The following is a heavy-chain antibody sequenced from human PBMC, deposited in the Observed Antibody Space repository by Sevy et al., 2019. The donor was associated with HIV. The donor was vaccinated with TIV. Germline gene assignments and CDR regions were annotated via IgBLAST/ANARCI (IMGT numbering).Heavy chain of an antibody. CDR3: AKDHGGTGLVSAFDM. J-gene: IGHJ3*02. CDR1: GCTFSSFA. CDR2: ISGGGGSS. D-gene: IGHD5-18*01. Sequence: GGSLRLSCAASGCTFSSFAMSWVRQAPGKGLEWVSDISGGGGSSHYADSVEGRFTISRDNSKNTLYLQMKSLRAEDTAVYYYAKDHGGTGLVSAFDMWRQGTMVTVSS. V-gene: IGHV3-23*01.